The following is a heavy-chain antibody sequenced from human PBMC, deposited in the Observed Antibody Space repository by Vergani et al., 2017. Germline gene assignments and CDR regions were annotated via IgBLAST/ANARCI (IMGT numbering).Heavy chain of an antibody. CDR2: ISGSGGST. CDR3: AKANPRNSGYDYLYYYHAMDV. CDR1: GFTFNHYA. J-gene: IGHJ6*02. Sequence: EVQLLESGGDLVQPGGSLRLSCAASGFTFNHYAMNWVRQAPGKGLEWVSGISGSGGSTYYAGSVKGRFTISRSSSQNTLYLQMNSLSAGDTAVYYCAKANPRNSGYDYLYYYHAMDVWGQGTTVTVSS. D-gene: IGHD5-12*01. V-gene: IGHV3-23*01.